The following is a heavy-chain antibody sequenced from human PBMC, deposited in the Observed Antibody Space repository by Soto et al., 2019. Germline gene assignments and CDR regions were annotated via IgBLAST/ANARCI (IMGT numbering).Heavy chain of an antibody. Sequence: QVQLVQSAAELRRPGSSVKVSCKASGDAFINFAISWVRQAPGQGLEWMGTSTFVFGTVKYAQKFQGRVTLTADKATRPAYMELSSLKSEGTAVYYCARFHDFWSVHFALFYYGMDAWGQGTTVTVS. J-gene: IGHJ6*02. CDR2: STFVFGTV. CDR1: GDAFINFA. CDR3: ARFHDFWSVHFALFYYGMDA. D-gene: IGHD3-3*01. V-gene: IGHV1-69*06.